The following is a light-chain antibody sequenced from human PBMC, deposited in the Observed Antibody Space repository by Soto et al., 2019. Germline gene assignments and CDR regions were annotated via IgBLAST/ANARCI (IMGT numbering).Light chain of an antibody. V-gene: IGKV3-20*01. CDR1: QTVISSS. J-gene: IGKJ1*01. Sequence: EIVLTQSPGTLSLSPGERATLSCRASQTVISSSLAWYQQKAGQAPRLLIYGASNRATGIPDRFSGSGSGTDFTLTITRLEPEDFAVYYCQQYGSSPQTFGQGTKVDIK. CDR3: QQYGSSPQT. CDR2: GAS.